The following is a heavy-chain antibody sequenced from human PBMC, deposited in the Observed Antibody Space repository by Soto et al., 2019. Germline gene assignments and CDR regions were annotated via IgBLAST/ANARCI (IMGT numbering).Heavy chain of an antibody. Sequence: SETLSLTCIVSGDSISPYYWTWIRQPPGKGLEWIGHIYYSGSPNYNPSLKSRVTISVDTSKSQFFLKLSSVTAADTAVYYCARDVSPTYWGQGMLVT. V-gene: IGHV4-59*01. CDR2: IYYSGSP. CDR1: GDSISPYY. J-gene: IGHJ4*02. CDR3: ARDVSPTY.